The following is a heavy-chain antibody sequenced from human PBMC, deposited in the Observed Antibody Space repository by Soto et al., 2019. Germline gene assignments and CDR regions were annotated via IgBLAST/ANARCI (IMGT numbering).Heavy chain of an antibody. CDR3: ASRQWELLD. CDR1: GFTFSSYG. D-gene: IGHD1-26*01. CDR2: ISYDGSKK. Sequence: QVQLVESGGGVVQPGRSLRLSCAASGFTFSSYGMHWVRQAPGKGLEWVAVISYDGSKKYYADSVKGRFTISRDNSKNTLYLQMNSLRAEDTAVYYYASRQWELLDWGQGTLVTVSS. V-gene: IGHV3-30*03. J-gene: IGHJ4*02.